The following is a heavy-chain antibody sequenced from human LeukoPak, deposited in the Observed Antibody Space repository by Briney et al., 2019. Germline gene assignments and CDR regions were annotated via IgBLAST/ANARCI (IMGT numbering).Heavy chain of an antibody. CDR1: GGSISSSSYY. CDR2: IYYSGST. J-gene: IGHJ4*02. D-gene: IGHD2-2*02. Sequence: SETLSLTCTVSGGSISSSSYYWGWIRQPPGKGLEWIGSIYYSGSTYYNPSLKSRVTISVDTSKNQFSLKLSSATAADTAVYYCARTYCSSTSCYMWDWGQGTLVTVSS. V-gene: IGHV4-39*01. CDR3: ARTYCSSTSCYMWD.